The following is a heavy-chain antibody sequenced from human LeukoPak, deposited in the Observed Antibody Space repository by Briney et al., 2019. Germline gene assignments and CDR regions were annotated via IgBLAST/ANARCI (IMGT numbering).Heavy chain of an antibody. J-gene: IGHJ4*02. Sequence: GGSLRLSCAASGFTFSSYAMSWVRQAPGKGLEWVSAISGSGGSTYYADSVKGRFTISRDNSKNTLYLQMNSLRAEDTAVYYCAKVEPSSWYFTQKNAIDYWGQGTLVTVSS. CDR1: GFTFSSYA. CDR2: ISGSGGST. CDR3: AKVEPSSWYFTQKNAIDY. V-gene: IGHV3-23*01. D-gene: IGHD6-13*01.